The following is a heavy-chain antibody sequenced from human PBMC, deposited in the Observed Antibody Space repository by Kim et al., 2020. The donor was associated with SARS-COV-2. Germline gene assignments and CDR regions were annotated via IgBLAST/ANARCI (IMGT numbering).Heavy chain of an antibody. J-gene: IGHJ4*02. D-gene: IGHD2-15*01. CDR2: ISSNGGST. CDR1: GFTFSSYA. V-gene: IGHV3-64D*06. CDR3: VKVMERYCSGGSCYRLDY. Sequence: GGSLRLSCSASGFTFSSYAMHWVRQAPGKGLEYVSAISSNGGSTYYADSVKGRFTISRDNSKNTLYLQMSSLRAEDTAVYYCVKVMERYCSGGSCYRLDYWGQGTLVTVSS.